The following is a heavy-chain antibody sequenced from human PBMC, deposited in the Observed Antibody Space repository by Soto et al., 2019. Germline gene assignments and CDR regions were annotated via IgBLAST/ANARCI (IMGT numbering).Heavy chain of an antibody. D-gene: IGHD6-19*01. Sequence: EVQLLESGGGLVQPGGSLRLSCAASGFTFHTYAMNWVRQTPGKGLDWVSVISGSGDNTYYADSVKGRFTISRDNSKNTLYLQMNSLRAEDTAVYYCAKGFSYDSGWFRWFDPWGQGTQVTVSS. CDR1: GFTFHTYA. CDR3: AKGFSYDSGWFRWFDP. J-gene: IGHJ5*02. CDR2: ISGSGDNT. V-gene: IGHV3-23*01.